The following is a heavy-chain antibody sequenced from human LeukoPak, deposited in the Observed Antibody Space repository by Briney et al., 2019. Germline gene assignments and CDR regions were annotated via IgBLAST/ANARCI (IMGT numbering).Heavy chain of an antibody. CDR1: GFTFISHA. CDR3: AKVLSYCTSTSCVRGGFDY. D-gene: IGHD2-2*01. CDR2: ISGSGGNT. Sequence: GGSLRLSCAASGFTFISHAMSWVRQAPGKGLEWVSAISGSGGNTYYADSVKGRFTISRDNSKNTLYLQMNSLRAEDTAVYYCAKVLSYCTSTSCVRGGFDYWGRGTLVTVSS. J-gene: IGHJ4*02. V-gene: IGHV3-23*01.